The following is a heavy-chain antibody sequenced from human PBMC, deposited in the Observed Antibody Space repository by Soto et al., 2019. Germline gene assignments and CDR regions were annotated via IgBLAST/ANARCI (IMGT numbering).Heavy chain of an antibody. CDR2: VSPASGKT. J-gene: IGHJ4*02. V-gene: IGHV1-18*01. D-gene: IGHD2-2*01. Sequence: QVQLVQSGAEVKNPGASVKVSCKATGYNFRDYGVIWARQAPGQGLEWMGYVSPASGKTTYGQDLQGRGTLTTDTSTTTAYLELRSMRSDDTAVYYCAREIWSTSGPQNFFDDWGQGTLVTVSS. CDR1: GYNFRDYG. CDR3: AREIWSTSGPQNFFDD.